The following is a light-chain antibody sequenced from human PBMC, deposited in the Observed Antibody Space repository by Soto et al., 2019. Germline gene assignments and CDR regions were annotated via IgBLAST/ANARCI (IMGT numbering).Light chain of an antibody. CDR1: QSVRGY. CDR2: DAY. CDR3: QQRSAWPLT. J-gene: IGKJ4*01. V-gene: IGKV3-11*01. Sequence: EIVLTQSPATLSLSPGERATLSCRASQSVRGYLAWYQRKFGQAPRLLISDAYNRAAGVPARFSGSGSGADFTLTISSLEPEDFAVYYCQQRSAWPLTFGGGTKVEIK.